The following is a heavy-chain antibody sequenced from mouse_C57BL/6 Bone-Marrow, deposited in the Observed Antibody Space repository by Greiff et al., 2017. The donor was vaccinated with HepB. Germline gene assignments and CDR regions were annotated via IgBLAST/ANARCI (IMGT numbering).Heavy chain of an antibody. V-gene: IGHV14-2*01. D-gene: IGHD1-1*01. J-gene: IGHJ1*03. CDR3: AREGSYYYGSWYFDV. CDR1: GFNIKDYY. Sequence: DVKLVESGAELVKPGASVKLSCTASGFNIKDYYMHWVKQRTEQGLEWIGRIDPEDGETKYAPKFQGKATITADTSSNTAYLQLSSLTSEDTAVYYCAREGSYYYGSWYFDVWGTGTTVTVSS. CDR2: IDPEDGET.